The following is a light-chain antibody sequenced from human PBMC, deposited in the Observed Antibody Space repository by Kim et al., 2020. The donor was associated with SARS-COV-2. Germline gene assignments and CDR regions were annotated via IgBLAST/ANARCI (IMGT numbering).Light chain of an antibody. Sequence: QSALTQPASVSGSPGQSIIISCTGTTSDVGAFNYVSWYQQFPGKDPKLILYDVSVRPSGVSTRFSASKSGNTASLTISGLQAVDDADYYCISYTTSGTLVFGTGTKVTDL. CDR1: TSDVGAFNY. J-gene: IGLJ1*01. CDR3: ISYTTSGTLV. V-gene: IGLV2-14*01. CDR2: DVS.